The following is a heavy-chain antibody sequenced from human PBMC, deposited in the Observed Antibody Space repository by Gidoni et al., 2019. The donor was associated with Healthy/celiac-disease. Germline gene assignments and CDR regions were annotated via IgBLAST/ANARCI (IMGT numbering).Heavy chain of an antibody. CDR3: ARPGRGFWSGPFDY. Sequence: EVQLVESGGGLVQPGGSLRLSCAASGFTFSSCSVNWVRKAQGKGLELVSYISSSSSSIYNADSVKGRFTISRDNAKNSLYLQMNSLRAEDTAVYYCARPGRGFWSGPFDYWGQGTLVTVSS. D-gene: IGHD3-3*01. V-gene: IGHV3-48*01. CDR2: ISSSSSSI. CDR1: GFTFSSCS. J-gene: IGHJ4*02.